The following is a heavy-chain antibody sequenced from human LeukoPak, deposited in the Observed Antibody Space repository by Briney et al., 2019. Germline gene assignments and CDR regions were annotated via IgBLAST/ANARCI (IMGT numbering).Heavy chain of an antibody. CDR3: ARAWAWNYGSGKAAYFDY. Sequence: GASVKVSCKASGYTFISYYMHWVRQAPGQGLEWMGIINPSGGSTSYAQKFQGRVTMTRDTSTSTVYMELSSLRSEDTAVYYCARAWAWNYGSGKAAYFDYWGQGTLVTVSS. CDR2: INPSGGST. D-gene: IGHD3-10*01. CDR1: GYTFISYY. V-gene: IGHV1-46*01. J-gene: IGHJ4*02.